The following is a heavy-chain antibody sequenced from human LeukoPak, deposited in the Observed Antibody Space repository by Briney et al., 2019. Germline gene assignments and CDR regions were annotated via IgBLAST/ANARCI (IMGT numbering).Heavy chain of an antibody. CDR1: GFTFSNIA. CDR2: ISGSGEST. J-gene: IGHJ4*02. Sequence: GGSLRLSCAASGFTFSNIAMTWVRQAPGERLEWVSTISGSGESTYYADSLKGRFTISRDNSKNTVYLHMNSLRAEDTAVYYCAKVNGPILTGKLDCWGQGTLVTASS. CDR3: AKVNGPILTGKLDC. D-gene: IGHD3-9*01. V-gene: IGHV3-23*01.